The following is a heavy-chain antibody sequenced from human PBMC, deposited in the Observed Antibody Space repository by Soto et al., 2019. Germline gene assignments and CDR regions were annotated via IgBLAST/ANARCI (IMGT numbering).Heavy chain of an antibody. V-gene: IGHV1-24*01. CDR2: FDPEDGET. CDR1: GYTLTELS. Sequence: ASVKVSCKVSGYTLTELSMHWVRQAPGKGLEWTGGFDPEDGETIYAQKFQGRVTMTEDTSTDTAYMELSSLRSEDTAVYYCATASSGSSVAYWFDPWGQGTLVTVSS. D-gene: IGHD1-26*01. J-gene: IGHJ5*02. CDR3: ATASSGSSVAYWFDP.